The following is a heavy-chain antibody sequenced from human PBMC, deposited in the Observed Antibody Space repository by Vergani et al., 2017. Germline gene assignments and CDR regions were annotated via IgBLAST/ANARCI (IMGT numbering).Heavy chain of an antibody. J-gene: IGHJ6*02. CDR1: GYIFTSYA. Sequence: QVQLVQSGSELKKPGALVKVSCKASGYIFTSYAMNWVRQAPGQGLEWMGAIIPNFSPARSAQKFQGRVTITADESTRTVYMELNSLRSDDSAVYYCARDRMGVRFRQPHYYGMDVWGQGTTGTVSS. V-gene: IGHV1-69*01. CDR3: ARDRMGVRFRQPHYYGMDV. CDR2: IIPNFSPA. D-gene: IGHD1-14*01.